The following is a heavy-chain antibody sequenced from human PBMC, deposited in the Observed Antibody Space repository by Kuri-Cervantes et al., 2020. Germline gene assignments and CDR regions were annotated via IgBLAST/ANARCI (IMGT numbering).Heavy chain of an antibody. V-gene: IGHV4-31*03. CDR2: IYYSGST. CDR3: ARGDDSSGYYYYYFDY. CDR1: GGSISSSSYY. J-gene: IGHJ4*02. D-gene: IGHD3-22*01. Sequence: SETLSLTCTVSGGSISSSSYYWGWIRQPPGKGLEWIGYIYYSGSTYYNPSLKSRVTISVDTSKNQFSLKLSSVTAADTAVYYCARGDDSSGYYYYYFDYWGQGTLVTVSS.